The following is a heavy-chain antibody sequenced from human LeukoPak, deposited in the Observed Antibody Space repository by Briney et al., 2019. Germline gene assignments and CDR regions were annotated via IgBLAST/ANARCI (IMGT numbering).Heavy chain of an antibody. CDR2: INPNSGGT. D-gene: IGHD2-8*01. CDR1: GYTFTGYY. V-gene: IGHV1-2*02. CDR3: ARYYCTNGVCYPDAFDI. J-gene: IGHJ3*02. Sequence: GASVKVSCKASGYTFTGYYMHWVRQAPGQGLEWMGWINPNSGGTNYAQKFQGRVTMTRDTSISTAYMELSRLRSDDTAVYYCARYYCTNGVCYPDAFDIWGQGTMVTVSS.